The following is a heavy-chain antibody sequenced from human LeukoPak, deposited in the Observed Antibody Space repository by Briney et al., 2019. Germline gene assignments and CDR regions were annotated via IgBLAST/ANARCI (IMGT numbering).Heavy chain of an antibody. CDR1: GYTFTSYD. CDR2: MNPNSGNT. J-gene: IGHJ6*02. V-gene: IGHV1-8*01. Sequence: ASVKVSCKASGYTFTSYDINWVRQATGQGLEWMGWMNPNSGNTGYAQKFQGRVTMTRNTSISTAYMELSSLRSEDTAVYYCARGRCTNGVCYYYYCFGMDVWGQGTTVTVSS. D-gene: IGHD2-8*01. CDR3: ARGRCTNGVCYYYYCFGMDV.